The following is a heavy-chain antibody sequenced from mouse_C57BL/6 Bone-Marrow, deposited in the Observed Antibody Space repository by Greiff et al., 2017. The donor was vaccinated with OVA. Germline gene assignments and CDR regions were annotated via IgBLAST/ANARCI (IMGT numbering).Heavy chain of an antibody. Sequence: QVQLKQPGAELVKPGASVKLSCKASGYTFTSYWMQWVKQRPGQGLEWIGEIDPSDSYTNYNQKFKGKATLTVDTSSSTAYMQLSSLTSEDSAVYYCARGSFLLTSWWGQGTTLTVSS. V-gene: IGHV1-50*01. D-gene: IGHD2-10*01. CDR2: IDPSDSYT. CDR1: GYTFTSYW. J-gene: IGHJ2*01. CDR3: ARGSFLLTSW.